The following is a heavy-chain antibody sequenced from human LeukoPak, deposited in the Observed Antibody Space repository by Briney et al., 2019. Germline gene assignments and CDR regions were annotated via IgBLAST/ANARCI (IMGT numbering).Heavy chain of an antibody. D-gene: IGHD2-2*02. Sequence: GGSLRLSCAASGFTFSSYSMNWGRQAPGKGLEWVSSISSSSSYIYYADSVKGRFTISRDNAKNSLYLQMNSLRAEDTAVYYCARDEYCSSTSCYNAFDIWGQGTMVTVSS. CDR2: ISSSSSYI. J-gene: IGHJ3*02. CDR1: GFTFSSYS. CDR3: ARDEYCSSTSCYNAFDI. V-gene: IGHV3-21*01.